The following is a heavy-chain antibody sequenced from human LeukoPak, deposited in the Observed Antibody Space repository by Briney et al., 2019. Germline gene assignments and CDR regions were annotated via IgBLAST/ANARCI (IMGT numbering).Heavy chain of an antibody. CDR3: ARDRFGYSYGRGPRGFDY. D-gene: IGHD5-18*01. Sequence: GASVKVSCKASGYTFTSYGISWVRQAPGQGLEWMGWISAYNGNTNYAQKLQGRVTMTTDTSTSTAYMELRSLRSDDTAVYYCARDRFGYSYGRGPRGFDYWGQGTLVTVSP. J-gene: IGHJ4*02. CDR1: GYTFTSYG. V-gene: IGHV1-18*01. CDR2: ISAYNGNT.